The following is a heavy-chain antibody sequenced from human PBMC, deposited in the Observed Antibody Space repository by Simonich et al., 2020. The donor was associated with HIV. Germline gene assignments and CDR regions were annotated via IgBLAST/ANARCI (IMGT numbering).Heavy chain of an antibody. J-gene: IGHJ4*02. CDR2: INHSGIT. Sequence: QVQLQQWGAGLLKPSETLSLTCAVYGGSFSGDYWSWIRQPPGKGLEWIGEINHSGITNYKSSLNRRATISVDKSKTQFSLKLSSVTAADTAIYYCARRDRELILYFDYWGQGNLVTVSS. CDR1: GGSFSGDY. CDR3: ARRDRELILYFDY. D-gene: IGHD3-3*01. V-gene: IGHV4-34*01.